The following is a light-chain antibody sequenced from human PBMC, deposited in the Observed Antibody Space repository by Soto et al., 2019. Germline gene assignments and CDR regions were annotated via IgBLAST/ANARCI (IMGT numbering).Light chain of an antibody. CDR1: STVVGRYNY. J-gene: IGLJ1*01. V-gene: IGLV2-14*01. Sequence: QSVLTQPASVSGSPGQSITISCTGTSTVVGRYNYVSWYQQHPGKAPKLMVYDDSNRPSWVSNRFSGSKSGITASLTISGLQAEDEADYYCTSYTSDSTYVFGTGTKVTVL. CDR2: DDS. CDR3: TSYTSDSTYV.